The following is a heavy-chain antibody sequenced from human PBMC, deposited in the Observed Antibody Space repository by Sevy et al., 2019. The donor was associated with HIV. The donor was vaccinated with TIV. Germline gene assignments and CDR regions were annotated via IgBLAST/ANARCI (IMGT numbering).Heavy chain of an antibody. CDR1: GLTFSSYA. Sequence: GGSLRLSCAASGLTFSSYAMSWVRQAPGKGLEWVSSISGSGSFTYYADSVKGHFTISRDNSKNTLYLQMTSLRAEDTAVYYCAKEGQGEYYDSSGSFDYWGQGTLVTVSS. CDR3: AKEGQGEYYDSSGSFDY. J-gene: IGHJ4*02. V-gene: IGHV3-23*01. D-gene: IGHD3-22*01. CDR2: ISGSGSFT.